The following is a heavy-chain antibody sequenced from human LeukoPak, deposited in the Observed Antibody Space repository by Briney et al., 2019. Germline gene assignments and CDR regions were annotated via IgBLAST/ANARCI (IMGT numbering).Heavy chain of an antibody. D-gene: IGHD1-1*01. CDR2: IHGNGNT. CDR1: GFTVSSNY. J-gene: IGHJ4*02. Sequence: GGSLRLSCAASGFTVSSNYMSWVRQAPGKGLEWVSVIHGNGNTYYADSVKGRFTISRDNSKNTLYLQMNSLRAEDTAVYYCAANWNDLLGFDYWGQGTLVTVSS. V-gene: IGHV3-66*01. CDR3: AANWNDLLGFDY.